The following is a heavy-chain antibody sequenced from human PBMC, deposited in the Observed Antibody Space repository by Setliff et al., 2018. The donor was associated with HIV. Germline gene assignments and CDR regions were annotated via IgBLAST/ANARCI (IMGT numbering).Heavy chain of an antibody. D-gene: IGHD3-10*01. Sequence: SETLSLTCTVSGDSISSSSYYWGWIRQPPGKGLEWIGSISYSGSTYYNPSLKSRVTISVDTSKNQFSLKPSSVTAADTAVYYCARTRSGTYYGEMNWFDPWGQGILVTVSS. CDR1: GDSISSSSYY. V-gene: IGHV4-39*01. CDR3: ARTRSGTYYGEMNWFDP. J-gene: IGHJ5*02. CDR2: ISYSGST.